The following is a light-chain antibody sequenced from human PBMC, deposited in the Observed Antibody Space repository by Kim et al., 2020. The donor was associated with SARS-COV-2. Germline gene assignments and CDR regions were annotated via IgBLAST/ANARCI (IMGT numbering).Light chain of an antibody. J-gene: IGLJ1*01. CDR3: QSADSSGTYPYV. Sequence: PGQTDRITCSGDALPKKYAYWYQQKPGQAPVVVIYNDSERPSGIPERFSGSSSGTTVTLTISGVQAEDETDYYCQSADSSGTYPYVFGTGTKVTVL. CDR2: NDS. V-gene: IGLV3-25*03. CDR1: ALPKKY.